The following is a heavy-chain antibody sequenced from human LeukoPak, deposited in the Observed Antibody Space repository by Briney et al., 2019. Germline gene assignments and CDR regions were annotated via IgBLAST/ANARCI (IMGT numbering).Heavy chain of an antibody. J-gene: IGHJ5*02. D-gene: IGHD5-24*01. V-gene: IGHV3-11*04. CDR1: GFTFSDYY. CDR3: ARGFYTYDQ. Sequence: PGGSLRLSCAASGFTFSDYYMSWIRQAPGKGLEWVSSISSSDNTIYYTDSVKGRFAISRDNAKNSLYLQMKRLRAEETAVYYCARGFYTYDQWGQGTLVTVSS. CDR2: ISSSDNTI.